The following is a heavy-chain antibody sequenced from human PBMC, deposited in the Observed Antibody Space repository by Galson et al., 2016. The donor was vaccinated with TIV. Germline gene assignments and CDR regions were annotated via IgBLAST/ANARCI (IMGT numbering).Heavy chain of an antibody. CDR3: ATDPSFTYHFDSRGYYFDY. J-gene: IGHJ4*02. CDR1: GFRFINYA. V-gene: IGHV3-23*01. D-gene: IGHD3-22*01. Sequence: SLRLSCAASGFRFINYAVSWVRQAPGKGLQWVSGMDSSVFATYTADSVKGRFTIARDNSKNTLYLQMNSLRAEDTAVYYCATDPSFTYHFDSRGYYFDYWGQGTLVTVSS. CDR2: MDSSVFAT.